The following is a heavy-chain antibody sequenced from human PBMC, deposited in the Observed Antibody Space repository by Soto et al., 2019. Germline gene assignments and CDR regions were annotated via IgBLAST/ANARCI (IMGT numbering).Heavy chain of an antibody. CDR1: GFTFSSYG. Sequence: VQLVESGGGVVQPGRSLRLSCAASGFTFSSYGMHWVRQAPGKGLEWVAVISYDGSNKYYADSVKGRFTISRDNAKNTLYLQMNSLRGEDTAVYYCAKDWYYDSSAVFGPSDYWGQGTLVTVSS. J-gene: IGHJ4*02. D-gene: IGHD3-22*01. CDR3: AKDWYYDSSAVFGPSDY. CDR2: ISYDGSNK. V-gene: IGHV3-30*18.